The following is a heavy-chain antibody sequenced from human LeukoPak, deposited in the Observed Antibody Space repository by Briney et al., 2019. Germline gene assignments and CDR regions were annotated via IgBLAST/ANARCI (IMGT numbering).Heavy chain of an antibody. D-gene: IGHD3-10*01. CDR1: GFTFDDYA. J-gene: IGHJ6*02. CDR2: ISGDGGST. CDR3: AKDFSSGTYYPYYYYGMDV. Sequence: GGSLRLSCAASGFTFDDYAMHWVRQAPGKGLELVSLISGDGGSTSYADSVKGRFTISRDNSKHSLYLQMNSLRTEDTALYYCAKDFSSGTYYPYYYYGMDVWGQGTTVTVSS. V-gene: IGHV3-43*02.